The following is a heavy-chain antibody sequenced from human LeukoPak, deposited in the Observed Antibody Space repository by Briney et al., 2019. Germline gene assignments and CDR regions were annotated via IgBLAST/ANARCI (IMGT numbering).Heavy chain of an antibody. CDR3: TTQGVVVPAASFDY. D-gene: IGHD2-2*01. V-gene: IGHV3-15*01. CDR1: GFTFSDAW. CDR2: IKSKTDGGTT. Sequence: GGSLGLSCAASGFTFSDAWMSWVRQAPGKGLEWVGRIKSKTDGGTTDYAAPVKGRFTISRDDSKNTLYLQMNSLKTEDTAVYYCTTQGVVVPAASFDYWGQGTLVTVSS. J-gene: IGHJ4*02.